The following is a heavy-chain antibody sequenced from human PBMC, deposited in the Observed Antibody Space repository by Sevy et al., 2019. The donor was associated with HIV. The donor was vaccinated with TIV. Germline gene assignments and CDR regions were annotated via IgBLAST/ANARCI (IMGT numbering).Heavy chain of an antibody. J-gene: IGHJ5*02. CDR2: INRDGSST. Sequence: GGSLRLSCAASGFTFRSDWMHWVRQAPGKGLVWVSRINRDGSSTAYADSVKGRFTISRDNAKNTLYLQMNSLRAEDTSVYCCLSEGGDWFDPWGQGTLVTVSS. D-gene: IGHD3-16*01. CDR1: GFTFRSDW. CDR3: LSEGGDWFDP. V-gene: IGHV3-74*01.